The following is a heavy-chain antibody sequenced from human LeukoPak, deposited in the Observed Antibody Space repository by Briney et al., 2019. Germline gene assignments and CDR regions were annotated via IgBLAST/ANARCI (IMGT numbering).Heavy chain of an antibody. V-gene: IGHV3-23*01. J-gene: IGHJ6*03. CDR2: ISGSGGST. Sequence: PGGSLILSCAASGFTFSSYAMSWVRQAPGKGLEWVSAISGSGGSTYYADSVKGRFTISRDNSKNTLYLQMNSLRAEDTAVYYCAKDTIFGVVILNMDVWGKGTTVTVSS. D-gene: IGHD3-3*01. CDR3: AKDTIFGVVILNMDV. CDR1: GFTFSSYA.